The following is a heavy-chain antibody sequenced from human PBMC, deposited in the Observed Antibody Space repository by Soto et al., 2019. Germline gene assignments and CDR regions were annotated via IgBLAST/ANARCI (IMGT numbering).Heavy chain of an antibody. CDR2: IRNKANDYAT. Sequence: PGGSLRLSCTATGFTFVGSAIHWVRQAPGKGLEWVGRIRNKANDYATAYPASVTGRFTISRDDSKATAYLEMNSLKTEDTAMYYCAGPGLFDSWAQGTLVTVSS. CDR1: GFTFVGSA. J-gene: IGHJ4*02. CDR3: AGPGLFDS. D-gene: IGHD3-3*01. V-gene: IGHV3-73*01.